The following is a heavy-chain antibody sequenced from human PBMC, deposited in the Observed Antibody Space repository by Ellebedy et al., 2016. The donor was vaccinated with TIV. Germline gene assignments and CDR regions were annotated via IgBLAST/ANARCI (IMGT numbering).Heavy chain of an antibody. CDR3: ARDIVLMVGYSSDYYGMDV. CDR2: ISAYNGNT. V-gene: IGHV1-18*01. D-gene: IGHD2-8*01. Sequence: AASVKVSCKASGYTFISYGISWVRQAPGQGLEWMGWISAYNGNTNYAQKLQGRVTMTTDTSTSTAYMELRSLRSDDTAVYYCARDIVLMVGYSSDYYGMDVWGQGTTVTVSS. J-gene: IGHJ6*02. CDR1: GYTFISYG.